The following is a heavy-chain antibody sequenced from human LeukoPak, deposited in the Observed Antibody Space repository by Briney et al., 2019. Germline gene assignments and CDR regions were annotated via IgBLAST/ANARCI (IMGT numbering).Heavy chain of an antibody. V-gene: IGHV3-48*04. D-gene: IGHD5-18*01. J-gene: IGHJ4*02. CDR1: GFTFSSYS. CDR2: ISSSSSTV. CDR3: ASPGQLWLGYYFDY. Sequence: GGSLRLSCAASGFTFSSYSMNWVRQAPGKGLEWVSYISSSSSTVYYADSVKGRFTISRDNAKNTLYLQMNSLRAEDTAVYYCASPGQLWLGYYFDYWGQGTLVTVSS.